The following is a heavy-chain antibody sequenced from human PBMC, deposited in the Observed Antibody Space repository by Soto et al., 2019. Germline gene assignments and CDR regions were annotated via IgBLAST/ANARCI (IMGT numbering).Heavy chain of an antibody. D-gene: IGHD2-8*01. CDR1: GYTFTSYG. V-gene: IGHV1-18*01. CDR2: ISAYNGNT. J-gene: IGHJ4*02. Sequence: ASVKVSCKASGYTFTSYGISWVRQAPGQGLEWMGWISAYNGNTNYAQKLQGRVTMTTDTSTSTAYMELRSLRSDDTAVYYCAGDAPGTCTNGVCTIDYWGQGTLVTVSS. CDR3: AGDAPGTCTNGVCTIDY.